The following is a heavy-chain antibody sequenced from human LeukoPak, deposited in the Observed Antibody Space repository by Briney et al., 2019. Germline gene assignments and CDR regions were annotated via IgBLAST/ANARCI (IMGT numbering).Heavy chain of an antibody. CDR2: ISAYNDNT. J-gene: IGHJ3*02. D-gene: IGHD5-24*01. CDR1: GYAFTSYG. CDR3: ARDRGSYDAFDI. V-gene: IGHV1-18*01. Sequence: ASVKVSCKASGYAFTSYGFSWVRQAPGQGLEWMGWISAYNDNTNYAQKFQGRVTMTTDTSTSTAYMELRSLRSDDTAVYYCARDRGSYDAFDIWGQGTMVAVSS.